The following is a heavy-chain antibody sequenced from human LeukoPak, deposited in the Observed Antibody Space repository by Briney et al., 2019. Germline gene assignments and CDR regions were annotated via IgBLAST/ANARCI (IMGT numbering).Heavy chain of an antibody. Sequence: SETPSLTCTVSGGSISSGDYYWSWIRQPPGKGLEWIGYIYYSGSTYYNPSLKSRVTISVDTSKNQFSLKLSSVTAADTAVYYCARSPSIVLMVYAIPQRYDPRGQGDLGTVSS. J-gene: IGHJ5*02. D-gene: IGHD2-8*01. CDR3: ARSPSIVLMVYAIPQRYDP. CDR2: IYYSGST. CDR1: GGSISSGDYY. V-gene: IGHV4-30-4*01.